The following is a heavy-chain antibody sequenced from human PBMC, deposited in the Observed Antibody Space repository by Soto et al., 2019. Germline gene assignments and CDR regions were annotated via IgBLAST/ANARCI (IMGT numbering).Heavy chain of an antibody. J-gene: IGHJ4*02. D-gene: IGHD4-17*01. CDR2: IYWYDDK. CDR3: AHNTVHCDHDS. V-gene: IGHV2-5*01. CDR1: GFSLSTSGVG. Sequence: QITLKESGPPLVRPTQTLTLTCTLSGFSLSTSGVGVVWIRQPPGKAQEWLAVIYWYDDKSSCPSLKSRYNADNHPLQDLVVLTMTYIDPVDTATYYWAHNTVHCDHDSCGQAALGTV.